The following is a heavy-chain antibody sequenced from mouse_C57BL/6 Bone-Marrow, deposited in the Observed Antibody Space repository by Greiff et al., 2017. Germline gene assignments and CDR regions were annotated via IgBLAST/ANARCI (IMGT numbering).Heavy chain of an antibody. V-gene: IGHV5-6*01. CDR2: ISSGGSYT. CDR1: GFTFSSYG. J-gene: IGHJ3*01. D-gene: IGHD2-12*01. Sequence: EVHLVESGGDLVKPGGSLKLSCAASGFTFSSYGMSWVRQTPDKRLEWVATISSGGSYTYYPDSVKGRFTISRDNAKNTLYLQMSSLKSEDTAMYYCARHSYYSTWFAYWGQGTLVTVSA. CDR3: ARHSYYSTWFAY.